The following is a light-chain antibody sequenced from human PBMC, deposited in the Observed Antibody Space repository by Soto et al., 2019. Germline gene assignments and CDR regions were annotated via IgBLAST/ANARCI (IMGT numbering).Light chain of an antibody. J-gene: IGLJ1*01. V-gene: IGLV2-18*02. CDR1: SSDVGSYNR. CDR3: SSYTSISTFV. CDR2: EVR. Sequence: QSALTQPPSVSGSPGQSVTISWTGTSSDVGSYNRVSWYQQPPGTAPKLMIYEVRHRPSGVPDRFSGSKSGNTASLTISGLQAEDEADYYCSSYTSISTFVFGTGTKLTVL.